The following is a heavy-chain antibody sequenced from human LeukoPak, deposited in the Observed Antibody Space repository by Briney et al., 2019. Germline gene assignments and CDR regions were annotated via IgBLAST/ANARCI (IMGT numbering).Heavy chain of an antibody. D-gene: IGHD2-21*01. CDR3: TRESVVRSYDDASDI. Sequence: GASLVLSCEASGFTFSNHYMSWVRQSPGKGLEWVANIKQDGSETFYGDSVKGRFTLSRDNAKNSLYLQMNSLRVDDTAIYYCTRESVVRSYDDASDIWSQGTMVVVSS. V-gene: IGHV3-7*03. CDR2: IKQDGSET. J-gene: IGHJ3*02. CDR1: GFTFSNHY.